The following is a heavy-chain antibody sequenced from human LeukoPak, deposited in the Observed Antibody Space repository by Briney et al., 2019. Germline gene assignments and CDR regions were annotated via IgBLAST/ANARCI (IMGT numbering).Heavy chain of an antibody. Sequence: GGSLRLSCAASGFTFSNYWMHWVRQAPGKGLVWLPRINSDGSSTSYADSVKGRFTISRDNAKNTLYVQMNSLRDEDTAVYYCVRQYRVAAPADYWGQGTLVTVSS. V-gene: IGHV3-74*01. CDR3: VRQYRVAAPADY. D-gene: IGHD6-13*01. CDR2: INSDGSST. CDR1: GFTFSNYW. J-gene: IGHJ4*02.